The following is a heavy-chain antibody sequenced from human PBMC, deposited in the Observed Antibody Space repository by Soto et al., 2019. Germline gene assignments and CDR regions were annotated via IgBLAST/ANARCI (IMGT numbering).Heavy chain of an antibody. CDR2: TYYRSKWYN. CDR1: GDSVSSNSAA. J-gene: IGHJ5*02. D-gene: IGHD3-22*01. V-gene: IGHV6-1*01. Sequence: PSPPLSLTCAISGDSVSSNSAALNWISQSPSRCLEWLGRTYYRSKWYNDYAVSVKSRITINPDTSKNQFSLQLNSVTPEDTAVYYCAKGDSSGYNWFDPWGQGTLVTVSS. CDR3: AKGDSSGYNWFDP.